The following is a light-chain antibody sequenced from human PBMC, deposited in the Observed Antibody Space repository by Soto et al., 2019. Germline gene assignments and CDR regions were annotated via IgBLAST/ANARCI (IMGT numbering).Light chain of an antibody. Sequence: EIVMTQSPATLSVSPGERATLSCRASQSVSSNLAWYEHKPGQAPRLFIYRVSTRATGIPARFSGSGSGTEFTITINSLQSEDFEVYYCKQYDNWPRTFGRGTKVEI. V-gene: IGKV3-15*01. CDR3: KQYDNWPRT. J-gene: IGKJ1*01. CDR1: QSVSSN. CDR2: RVS.